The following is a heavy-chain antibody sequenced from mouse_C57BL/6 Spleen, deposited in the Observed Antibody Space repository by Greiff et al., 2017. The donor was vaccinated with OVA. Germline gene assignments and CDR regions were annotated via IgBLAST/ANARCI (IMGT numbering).Heavy chain of an antibody. V-gene: IGHV1-85*01. CDR2: IYPRDGST. D-gene: IGHD1-1*01. CDR1: GYTFTSYD. CDR3: ARSFTTVVATDYAMDY. Sequence: QVQLKQSGPELVKPGASVKLSCKASGYTFTSYDINWVKQRPGQGLEWIGWIYPRDGSTKYNEKFKGKATLTVDTSSSTAYMELHSLTSEDSAVYFCARSFTTVVATDYAMDYWGQGTSVTVSS. J-gene: IGHJ4*01.